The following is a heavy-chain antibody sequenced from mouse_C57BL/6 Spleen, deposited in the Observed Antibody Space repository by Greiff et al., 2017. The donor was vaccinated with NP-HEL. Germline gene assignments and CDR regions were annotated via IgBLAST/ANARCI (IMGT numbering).Heavy chain of an antibody. CDR1: GYTFTSYT. V-gene: IGHV1-4*01. Sequence: QVQLQQSGAELARPGASVKMSCKASGYTFTSYTMHWVKQRPGQGLEWIGYINPSSGYTKYNQKFKDKATLTADKSSSTADMQLSSLTSEDSAVYYCAREGTEGYAMDYGGQGTSVTVSS. J-gene: IGHJ4*01. D-gene: IGHD3-3*01. CDR2: INPSSGYT. CDR3: AREGTEGYAMDY.